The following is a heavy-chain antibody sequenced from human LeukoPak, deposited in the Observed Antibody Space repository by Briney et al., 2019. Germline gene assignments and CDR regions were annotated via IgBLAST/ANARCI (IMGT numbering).Heavy chain of an antibody. D-gene: IGHD2-2*01. Sequence: GGSLRLSCAASGFTFSSYAMSWVRQVPGKGLEWVSAISGSGGSTYYADSVKGRFTISRDNSKNTLYLQVNSLRAEDTAVYYCAKGRYQLLFLVDYWGQGTLVTVSS. CDR2: ISGSGGST. CDR3: AKGRYQLLFLVDY. V-gene: IGHV3-23*01. CDR1: GFTFSSYA. J-gene: IGHJ4*02.